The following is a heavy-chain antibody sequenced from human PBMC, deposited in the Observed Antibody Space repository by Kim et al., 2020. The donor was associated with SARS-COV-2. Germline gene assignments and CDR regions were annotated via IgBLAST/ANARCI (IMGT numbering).Heavy chain of an antibody. CDR1: GFTFSSYS. V-gene: IGHV3-21*01. J-gene: IGHJ6*02. CDR2: ISSSSSYI. Sequence: GGSLRLSCAASGFTFSSYSMNWVRQAPGKGLEWVSSISSSSSYIYYADSVKGRFTISRDNAKNSLYLQMNSLRAEDTAVYYFARVCVSGCGLRKYITTTTAKIQYNYYYGMDVWGQGTTVTGSS. D-gene: IGHD3-22*01. CDR3: ARVCVSGCGLRKYITTTTAKIQYNYYYGMDV.